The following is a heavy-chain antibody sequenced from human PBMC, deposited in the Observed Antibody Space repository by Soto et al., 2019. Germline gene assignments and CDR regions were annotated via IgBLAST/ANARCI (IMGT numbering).Heavy chain of an antibody. CDR2: ISGIGGST. V-gene: IGHV3-23*01. CDR1: GFTFSSYA. D-gene: IGHD2-2*02. J-gene: IGHJ4*02. CDR3: AKDREDIVVVPAAILLGY. Sequence: GGSLRLSCAASGFTFSSYAMSWVRQAPGKGLEWVSAISGIGGSTYYADSVKGRFTISRDNSKNTLYLQMNSLRAENTAVYYCAKDREDIVVVPAAILLGYWGQGTLVTVSS.